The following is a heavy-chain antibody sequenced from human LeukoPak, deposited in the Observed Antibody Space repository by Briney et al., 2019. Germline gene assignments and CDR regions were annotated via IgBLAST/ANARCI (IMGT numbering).Heavy chain of an antibody. CDR2: IRYDGGNK. Sequence: GGSLRLSCAASGFTLSDYYMAWIRQAPGKGLEWVALIRYDGGNKYYADSVKGRFTISRDNSKNTLYLQMNSLRAEDTAVFYCAKDKCSSTSCKAFDYWGQGTLVTVSS. D-gene: IGHD2-2*01. J-gene: IGHJ4*02. CDR3: AKDKCSSTSCKAFDY. V-gene: IGHV3-30*02. CDR1: GFTLSDYY.